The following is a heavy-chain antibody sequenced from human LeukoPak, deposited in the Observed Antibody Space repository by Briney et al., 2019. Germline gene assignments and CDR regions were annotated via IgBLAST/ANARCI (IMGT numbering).Heavy chain of an antibody. CDR1: GGSFSGYY. CDR3: ARGRAWYYYDSSGYYFDY. V-gene: IGHV4-34*01. D-gene: IGHD3-22*01. CDR2: INHSGST. J-gene: IGHJ4*02. Sequence: SETLSLTCAVYGGSFSGYYWSWIRQPPGKGLEWIGEINHSGSTNYNPSLKSRVTISVDTSKNQFSLKLSSVTAADTAVYYCARGRAWYYYDSSGYYFDYWGQGTLVTVSS.